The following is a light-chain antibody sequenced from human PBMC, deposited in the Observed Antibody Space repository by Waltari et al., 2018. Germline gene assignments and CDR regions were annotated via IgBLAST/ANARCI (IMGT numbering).Light chain of an antibody. Sequence: QSVMTQPPSASGTPGQRVTISCSGSSSNIRGNTVNWYQHLPGTAPQLLIYSDDQRPSGVPDRFSGSKSGTSASLAISGLQSEDEADYYCAAWDDSLHGPNFGTGTKVTVL. CDR2: SDD. CDR3: AAWDDSLHGPN. CDR1: SSNIRGNT. J-gene: IGLJ1*01. V-gene: IGLV1-44*01.